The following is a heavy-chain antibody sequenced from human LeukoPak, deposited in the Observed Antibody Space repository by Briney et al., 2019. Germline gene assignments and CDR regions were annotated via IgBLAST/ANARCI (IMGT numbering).Heavy chain of an antibody. J-gene: IGHJ4*02. CDR1: GYTLTNYD. CDR3: ARVPKNYGDYVIGY. Sequence: ASVKVSCKASGYTLTNYDINWVRQAPGQGLEWMGWINPNSGGTNYAQKFQGRVTMTRDTSISTAYMELSRLRSDDTAVYYCARVPKNYGDYVIGYWGQGTLVTVSS. D-gene: IGHD4-17*01. V-gene: IGHV1-2*02. CDR2: INPNSGGT.